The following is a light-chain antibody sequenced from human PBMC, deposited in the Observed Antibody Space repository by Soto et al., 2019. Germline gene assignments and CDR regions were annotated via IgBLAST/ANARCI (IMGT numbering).Light chain of an antibody. CDR1: SSDIGGYNY. J-gene: IGLJ1*01. CDR3: SSYPSTSTLYV. CDR2: DVS. V-gene: IGLV2-14*03. Sequence: QSALTQPASVSGSPGQSITISCTGTSSDIGGYNYVSWYQQLPGKVPNLIIYDVSNRTSGVYDRFSGSKSGNAASLTSSGLQAEDEEDYDCSSYPSTSTLYVFGTGTKLTVL.